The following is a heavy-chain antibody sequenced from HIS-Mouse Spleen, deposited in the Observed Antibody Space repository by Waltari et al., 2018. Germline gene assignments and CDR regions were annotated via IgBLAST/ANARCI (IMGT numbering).Heavy chain of an antibody. CDR2: MNPNSGNT. V-gene: IGHV1-8*01. D-gene: IGHD4-4*01. J-gene: IGHJ4*02. CDR3: ARGHDYSNYFDY. CDR1: GYTFTSYD. Sequence: QVQLVQSGAEVKKPGASVKVSCKASGYTFTSYDINWVRQATGQGLEWMGWMNPNSGNTGYAQKFQARVTMPRNTSISTAYMELSSLRSEDTAVYYCARGHDYSNYFDYWGQGTLVTVSS.